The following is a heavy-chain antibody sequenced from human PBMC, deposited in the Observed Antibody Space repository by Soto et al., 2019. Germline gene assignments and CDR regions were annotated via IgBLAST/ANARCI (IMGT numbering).Heavy chain of an antibody. CDR1: GGTITTGGHF. CDR2: IYYSGTT. V-gene: IGHV4-31*03. CDR3: ARVVSGSYLDY. J-gene: IGHJ4*02. D-gene: IGHD1-26*01. Sequence: QVQLQESGPGLVKASQTLSLTCTVSGGTITTGGHFWSWIRQYPGKGLEWIGYIYYSGTTHYNPSLKSRLTISIDTSKTQFSLTLSSVTAADAAVYYCARVVSGSYLDYWGQGTLVTVSS.